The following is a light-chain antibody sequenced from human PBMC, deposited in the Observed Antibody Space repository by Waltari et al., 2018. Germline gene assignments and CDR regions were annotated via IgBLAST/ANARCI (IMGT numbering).Light chain of an antibody. J-gene: IGLJ2*01. CDR3: QAWDSSFYVV. Sequence: SYELTQPPSVSVSPGQQASIPVPGDKLGGNYACWYQQKPGQSPVLVIYQDSKRPSGIPERFSGSNSGNTATLTISGTQAMDEADYYCQAWDSSFYVVFGGGTKLTVL. V-gene: IGLV3-1*01. CDR2: QDS. CDR1: KLGGNY.